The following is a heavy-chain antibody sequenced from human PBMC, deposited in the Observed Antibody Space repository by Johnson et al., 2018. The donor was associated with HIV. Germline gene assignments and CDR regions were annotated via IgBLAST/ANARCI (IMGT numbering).Heavy chain of an antibody. J-gene: IGHJ3*02. D-gene: IGHD6-19*01. Sequence: VQLVESGGGLVQPGGSLRLSCAASGFTVSSNYMSWVRQAPGKGLEWVALLSHDGVTKFYSDSVKGPFTISRDNSKNTLYLQMNSLRAEYTAVYYCARDAVAAANAFDIWGQGTMVTVSS. V-gene: IGHV3-30*03. CDR2: LSHDGVTK. CDR1: GFTVSSNY. CDR3: ARDAVAAANAFDI.